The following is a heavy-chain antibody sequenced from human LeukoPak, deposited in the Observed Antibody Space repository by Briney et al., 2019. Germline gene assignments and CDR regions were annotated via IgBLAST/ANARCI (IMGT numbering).Heavy chain of an antibody. V-gene: IGHV3-30*04. CDR2: ISYDGSNK. CDR3: ARESPYYCDSSGYYSLDY. Sequence: GGSLRLSCAASGFTFSSYAMHWVRQAPGKGLEWVAVISYDGSNKYYADSVKGRFTISRDNSKNTLYLQMNSLRAEDTAVYYCARESPYYCDSSGYYSLDYWGQGTLVTVSS. J-gene: IGHJ4*02. CDR1: GFTFSSYA. D-gene: IGHD3-22*01.